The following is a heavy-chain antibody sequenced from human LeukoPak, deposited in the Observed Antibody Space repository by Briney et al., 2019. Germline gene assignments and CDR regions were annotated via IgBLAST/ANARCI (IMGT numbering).Heavy chain of an antibody. CDR1: GFTFSTYW. Sequence: GGSLRLFCAASGFTFSTYWMSWVRQAPGKVLEWVSDISSSGRIIYYADSVKGRFTISRDNTKNSLYLQMNSLRAEDTAVYYCARVSRYANDYWGQGTLVTVSS. CDR3: ARVSRYANDY. V-gene: IGHV3-48*04. D-gene: IGHD2-2*01. J-gene: IGHJ4*02. CDR2: ISSSGRII.